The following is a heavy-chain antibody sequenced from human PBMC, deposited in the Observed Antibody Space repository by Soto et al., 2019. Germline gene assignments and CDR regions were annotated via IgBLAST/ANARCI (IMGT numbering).Heavy chain of an antibody. CDR3: ARIRVEQRPFYYYYGMDV. J-gene: IGHJ6*02. Sequence: GSGPTLVNPTETLTLTCTVSGFSLSNARMGVSWIRQPPGKALEWLAHIFSNDEKSYSTSLKSRLTISKDTSKSQVVLTVTNMDPVDTATYYCARIRVEQRPFYYYYGMDVWGQGTTVTVSS. D-gene: IGHD6-25*01. CDR2: IFSNDEK. CDR1: GFSLSNARMG. V-gene: IGHV2-26*01.